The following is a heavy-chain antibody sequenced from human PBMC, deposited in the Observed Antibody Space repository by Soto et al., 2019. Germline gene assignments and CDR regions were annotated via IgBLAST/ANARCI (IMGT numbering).Heavy chain of an antibody. CDR1: GFTFNRVW. Sequence: LRXSCATSGFTFNRVWMSWVRQAPGKGLEWVANIKQDGNEKYYVDSVKGRFTISRDNAKNSLSLQMNSLRADDTDVYYCARGRGLDVWGQGTTVTVSS. CDR2: IKQDGNEK. V-gene: IGHV3-7*01. J-gene: IGHJ6*02. CDR3: ARGRGLDV.